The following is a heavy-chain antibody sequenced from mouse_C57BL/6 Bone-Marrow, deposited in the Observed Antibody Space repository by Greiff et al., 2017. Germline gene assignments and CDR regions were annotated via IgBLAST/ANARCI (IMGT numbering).Heavy chain of an antibody. CDR2: IYPGGGYT. V-gene: IGHV1-63*01. D-gene: IGHD2-4*01. CDR3: ARSGLRRTEYYFDY. Sequence: QVQLQQSGAELVRPGTSVKMSCKASGYTFPNYWIGWAKQRPGHGLEWIGDIYPGGGYTNYNEKFKGKATLTADKSSSTAYMQFSSLTSEDSAIYYCARSGLRRTEYYFDYWGQGTTLTVSS. CDR1: GYTFPNYW. J-gene: IGHJ2*01.